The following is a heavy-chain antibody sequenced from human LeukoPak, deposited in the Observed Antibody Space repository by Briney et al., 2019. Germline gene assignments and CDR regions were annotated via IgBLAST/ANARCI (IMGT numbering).Heavy chain of an antibody. CDR2: IGGNGGST. Sequence: PGGSLRLSCVASGFSFSSYVMNWVRQAPGTGLEWVSAIGGNGGSTYYEDSVKGRFTISRENSKNTLSLQMNSLRAEDTAVYYCAKGIELWLTYFDHWGQGTLVTASS. D-gene: IGHD5-18*01. J-gene: IGHJ4*02. CDR3: AKGIELWLTYFDH. V-gene: IGHV3-23*01. CDR1: GFSFSSYV.